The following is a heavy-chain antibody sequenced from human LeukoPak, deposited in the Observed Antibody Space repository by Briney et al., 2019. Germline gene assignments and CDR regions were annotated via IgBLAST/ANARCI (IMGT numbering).Heavy chain of an antibody. CDR2: IWYDGSNK. J-gene: IGHJ4*02. CDR1: GFTFSNYG. Sequence: GGSLRLSCAASGFTFSNYGMHWVRQAPGKGLEWVAVIWYDGSNKYYGDSVKGRFTISRDNSKNTLYLQMNSLRAEDTAVYYCAKDSVVVVPGYYFDYWGQGTLVTVSS. V-gene: IGHV3-33*06. CDR3: AKDSVVVVPGYYFDY. D-gene: IGHD2-15*01.